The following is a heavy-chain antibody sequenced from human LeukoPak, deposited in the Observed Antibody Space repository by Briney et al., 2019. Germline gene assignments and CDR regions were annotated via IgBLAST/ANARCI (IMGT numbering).Heavy chain of an antibody. D-gene: IGHD3-10*01. CDR1: GFTFSSYA. Sequence: GSLRLSCAASGFTFSSYAMHWVRQAPGKGLEWIGEINHSGSTNYNPSLKSRVTISVDTSKNQFSLKLSSVTAADTAVYYCARGTPNYMVRGRGSYFDPWGQGTLVTVSS. CDR2: INHSGST. CDR3: ARGTPNYMVRGRGSYFDP. J-gene: IGHJ5*02. V-gene: IGHV4-34*01.